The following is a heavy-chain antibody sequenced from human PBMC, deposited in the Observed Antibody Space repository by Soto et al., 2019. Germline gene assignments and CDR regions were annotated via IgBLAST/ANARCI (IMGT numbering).Heavy chain of an antibody. V-gene: IGHV1-69*13. D-gene: IGHD3-3*01. J-gene: IGHJ6*02. Sequence: GASVKVSCKASGGTFSSYAISWVRQAPGQGLEWMGGIIPIFGTANYAQKFQGRVTITADESTSTAYMELSSLRSEDTAVYYCARGEHYDFWSGFSGPMDVWGQGTTVTVSS. CDR2: IIPIFGTA. CDR1: GGTFSSYA. CDR3: ARGEHYDFWSGFSGPMDV.